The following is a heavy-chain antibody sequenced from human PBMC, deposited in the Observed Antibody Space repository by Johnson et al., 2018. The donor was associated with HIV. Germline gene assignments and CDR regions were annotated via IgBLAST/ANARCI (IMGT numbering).Heavy chain of an antibody. V-gene: IGHV3-7*01. CDR1: GFTFSSYW. D-gene: IGHD3-10*01. Sequence: VQLVESGGGLAQPGGSLRLSCAASGFTFSSYWMAWVRQAPGKGLEWVANIQQDGSDTYYVDSVKGRFTISRDNSKNTLYLQMNSLRPEDTAVYYCARDAYYGSGSYSQRNTFDIWGQGTMVTVSS. CDR3: ARDAYYGSGSYSQRNTFDI. J-gene: IGHJ3*02. CDR2: IQQDGSDT.